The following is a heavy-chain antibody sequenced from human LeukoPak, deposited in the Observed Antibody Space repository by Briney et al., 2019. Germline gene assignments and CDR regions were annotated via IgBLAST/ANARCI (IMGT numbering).Heavy chain of an antibody. CDR2: IYYSGST. CDR3: AKGFYSPAS. Sequence: SETLSLTCTVSGGSISSDYWSWIRQPPGKGLEWIGYIYYSGSTYYNPSLKSRVTISVDTSKNQFSLSLRSVTTADTAVYYCAKGFYSPASWGQGTQVTVSS. D-gene: IGHD4-11*01. CDR1: GGSISSDY. J-gene: IGHJ5*02. V-gene: IGHV4-59*03.